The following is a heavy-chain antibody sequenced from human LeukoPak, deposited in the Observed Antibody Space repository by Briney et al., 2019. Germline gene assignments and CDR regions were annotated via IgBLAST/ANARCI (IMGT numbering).Heavy chain of an antibody. J-gene: IGHJ4*02. CDR3: ATPLDYYDSSGYHQGGD. Sequence: GGSLRLSCAASGFTFSNYWMNWVRQVPGKGLEWVANIKQDGSEKYYADSVKGRFTISRDNAKNSLYLQMNSLRAEDTAVYYCATPLDYYDSSGYHQGGDWGQGTLVTVSS. CDR1: GFTFSNYW. D-gene: IGHD3-22*01. CDR2: IKQDGSEK. V-gene: IGHV3-7*03.